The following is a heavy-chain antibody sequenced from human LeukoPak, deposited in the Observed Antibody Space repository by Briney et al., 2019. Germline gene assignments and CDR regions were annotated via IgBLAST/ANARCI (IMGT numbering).Heavy chain of an antibody. CDR3: ARGLRRYFGWFDP. J-gene: IGHJ5*02. V-gene: IGHV1-8*01. CDR1: GYTFTSYD. CDR2: MNPSSGNT. D-gene: IGHD3-9*01. Sequence: ASVKVSCKASGYTFTSYDINWVRQATGQGLEWMGWMNPSSGNTGYAQKFQGRVTMTRNTSISTAYMELSSLRSEGTAVYYCARGLRRYFGWFDPWGQGTLVTVSS.